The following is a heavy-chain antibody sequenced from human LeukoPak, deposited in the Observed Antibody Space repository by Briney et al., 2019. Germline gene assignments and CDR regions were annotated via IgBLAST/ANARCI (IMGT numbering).Heavy chain of an antibody. J-gene: IGHJ4*02. CDR1: GFTFTSYA. CDR3: ARRDIVVVVSASDY. D-gene: IGHD2-15*01. V-gene: IGHV3-23*01. Sequence: PGGSLRLSCAASGFTFTSYAMSWVRQAPKKGLEWVSVISASGGSTNYADSVKGRFTISRDNSKNTLYLQMNSLRVDDTAVYYCARRDIVVVVSASDYWGQGTLVTVSS. CDR2: ISASGGST.